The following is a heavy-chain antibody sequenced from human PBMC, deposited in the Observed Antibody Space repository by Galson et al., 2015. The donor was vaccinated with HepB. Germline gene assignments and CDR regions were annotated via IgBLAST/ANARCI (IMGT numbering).Heavy chain of an antibody. Sequence: SVKVSCKASGGTFSSYAISWVRQAPGQGLEWMGGIIPIFGTANYAQKFQGRVTITADESTSTAYMELSSLRSEDTAVYYCARLALQLWTPTVVTPPDYWGQGTLVTVSS. CDR3: ARLALQLWTPTVVTPPDY. CDR2: IIPIFGTA. CDR1: GGTFSSYA. D-gene: IGHD4-23*01. V-gene: IGHV1-69*13. J-gene: IGHJ4*02.